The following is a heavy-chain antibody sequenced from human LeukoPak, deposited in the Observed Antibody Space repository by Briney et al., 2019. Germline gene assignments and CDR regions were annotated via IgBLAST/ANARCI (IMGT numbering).Heavy chain of an antibody. V-gene: IGHV3-7*01. D-gene: IGHD4-23*01. CDR2: IKQDGSEK. CDR1: GFTFSSDW. J-gene: IGHJ4*02. CDR3: ARGPFYGG. Sequence: GGSLRLSCAASGFTFSSDWVSWVRQAPGKGLEWVANIKQDGSEKYYVDSVKGRFTISRDNAKNSLYLQMNSLRAEDTAVYYCARGPFYGGWGQGTLVTVSS.